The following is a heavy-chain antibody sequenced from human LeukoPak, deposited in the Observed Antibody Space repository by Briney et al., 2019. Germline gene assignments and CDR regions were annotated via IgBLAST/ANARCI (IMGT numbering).Heavy chain of an antibody. D-gene: IGHD3-22*01. V-gene: IGHV3-9*01. J-gene: IGHJ4*02. CDR1: GFTFDDYA. Sequence: GGSLRLSCAASGFTFDDYAMHWVRQAPGKGLEWVSGISWNSGSIGYADSVNGRFTISRDNAKNSLYLQMNSLRAEDTALYYCAKADYYDGKTPGGYWGQGTLVTVSS. CDR3: AKADYYDGKTPGGY. CDR2: ISWNSGSI.